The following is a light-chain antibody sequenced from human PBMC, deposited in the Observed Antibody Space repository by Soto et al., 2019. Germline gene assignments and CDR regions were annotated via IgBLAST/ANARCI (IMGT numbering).Light chain of an antibody. V-gene: IGLV2-14*01. Sequence: QSVLTQPASVSGSHGQSVTISCTGTSSDIGGYNYVSWYQQHPGKAPKLMIYEVSNRPSGVSNRFSGSKSGNTASLTISGLQAEDEADYYCSSYTRASTLVVFGGGTKLTVL. CDR1: SSDIGGYNY. CDR2: EVS. CDR3: SSYTRASTLVV. J-gene: IGLJ2*01.